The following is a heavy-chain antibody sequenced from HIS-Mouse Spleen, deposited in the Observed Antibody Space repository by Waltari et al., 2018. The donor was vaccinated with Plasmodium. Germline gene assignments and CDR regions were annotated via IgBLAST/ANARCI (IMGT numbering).Heavy chain of an antibody. CDR3: ARLSGYDSDY. CDR1: GYTFTGYY. J-gene: IGHJ4*02. V-gene: IGHV1-2*02. D-gene: IGHD5-12*01. Sequence: QVQLVQSGAEVKKPGASVKVSCKASGYTFTGYYIHWVRQAPGQGLEWMGWINPSSGGTKYAQKLQGRVTMTRDTSISTAYMELSRLRSDDTAVYYCARLSGYDSDYWGQGTLVTVSS. CDR2: INPSSGGT.